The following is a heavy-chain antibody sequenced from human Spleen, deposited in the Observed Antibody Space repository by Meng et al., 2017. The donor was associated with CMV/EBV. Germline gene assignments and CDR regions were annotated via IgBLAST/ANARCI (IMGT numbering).Heavy chain of an antibody. V-gene: IGHV4-34*01. CDR1: GGSFSTYY. Sequence: SETLSLTCAVYGGSFSTYYWSWIRQPPGKGLEWIGEINHSGSTNYNPSLKSRVTISVDTSKNQFSLKLSSVTAADTAVYYCARDGGNAFDIWGQGTMVTVSS. CDR2: INHSGST. CDR3: ARDGGNAFDI. J-gene: IGHJ3*02. D-gene: IGHD3-3*01.